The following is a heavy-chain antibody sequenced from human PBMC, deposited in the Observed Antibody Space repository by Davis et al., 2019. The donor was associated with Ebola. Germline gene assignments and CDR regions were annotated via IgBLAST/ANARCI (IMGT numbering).Heavy chain of an antibody. V-gene: IGHV3-23*01. CDR2: ISGSGGST. Sequence: GGSLRLSCAASGFTFSSYAMSWVRQAPGKGLEWVSAISGSGGSTYYADSVKGRFTISRDNAKNSLYLQMNSFHRGPIGLPPGALLQEHLWG. D-gene: IGHD1-26*01. CDR3: ALLQEHL. J-gene: IGHJ6*01. CDR1: GFTFSSYA.